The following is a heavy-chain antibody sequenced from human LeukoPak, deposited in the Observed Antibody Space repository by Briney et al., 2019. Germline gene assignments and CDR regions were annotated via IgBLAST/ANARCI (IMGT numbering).Heavy chain of an antibody. V-gene: IGHV1-69*13. D-gene: IGHD3-22*01. CDR3: ARDLANYYDSSGYYEHYFDY. J-gene: IGHJ4*02. Sequence: ASVKVSCKASGGTFSSYAISWVRQAPGQGLGWMGGIIPIFGTANYAQKFQGRVTITADESTSTAYMELSSLRSEDTAVYYCARDLANYYDSSGYYEHYFDYWGQGTLVTVSS. CDR2: IIPIFGTA. CDR1: GGTFSSYA.